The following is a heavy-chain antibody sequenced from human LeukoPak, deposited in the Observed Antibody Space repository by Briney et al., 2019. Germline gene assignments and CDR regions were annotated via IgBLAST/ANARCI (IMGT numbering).Heavy chain of an antibody. CDR3: ATEDSYQLLYPQ. Sequence: ASVKVSCKVSGYTLTELSMHWVRQAPGKGLEWMGGFDPEDGETIYAQRFQGRVTMTEDTSTDTAYMELSSLRSEDTAVYYCATEDSYQLLYPQWGQGTLVTVSS. J-gene: IGHJ4*02. CDR2: FDPEDGET. D-gene: IGHD2-2*02. V-gene: IGHV1-24*01. CDR1: GYTLTELS.